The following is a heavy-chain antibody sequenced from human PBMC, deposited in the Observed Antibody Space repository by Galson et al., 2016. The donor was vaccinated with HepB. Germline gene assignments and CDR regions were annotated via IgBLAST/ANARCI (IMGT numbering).Heavy chain of an antibody. D-gene: IGHD2-8*01. CDR1: GHAFTMYY. V-gene: IGHV1-46*01. J-gene: IGHJ4*02. CDR2: IHPSDGWT. Sequence: SVKVSCKASGHAFTMYYIHWVRQAPGQGLEWVGIIHPSDGWTSYAQKIQDRVTVTRDTSTSTVYMELSGLRSEDTAFYFCARDAVWAEGAEDFDYWGQGTLVTVSS. CDR3: ARDAVWAEGAEDFDY.